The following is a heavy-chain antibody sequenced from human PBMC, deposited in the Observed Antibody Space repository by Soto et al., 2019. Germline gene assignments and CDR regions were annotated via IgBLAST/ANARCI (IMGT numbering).Heavy chain of an antibody. CDR2: ISGGGGIT. Sequence: EVQLLESGGGLVQPGGSLRLSCAASGFMFSSYAMNWVRQAPGKGLEWVSSISGGGGITHYADSVRGRFTISRDNSTDTLYLQMNSLRAEDTVVYFCAKDKSRGVTVNADFWGQGTLVTVSS. CDR1: GFMFSSYA. V-gene: IGHV3-23*01. J-gene: IGHJ4*02. CDR3: AKDKSRGVTVNADF. D-gene: IGHD4-17*01.